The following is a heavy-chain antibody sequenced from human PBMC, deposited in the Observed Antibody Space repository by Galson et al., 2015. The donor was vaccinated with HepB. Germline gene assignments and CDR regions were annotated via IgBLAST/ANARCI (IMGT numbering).Heavy chain of an antibody. CDR1: GFTFSSYE. CDR2: ISSSGSTI. D-gene: IGHD3-3*01. CDR3: STGGYYIDF. Sequence: SLRLSCAASGFTFSSYEMNWVRQAPGKGLEWVSYISSSGSTIYYADSVKGRFTISRDNAKNSLYLQMNSLRAEDTGVYYCSTGGYYIDFWGQGAHVTVSS. V-gene: IGHV3-48*03. J-gene: IGHJ4*02.